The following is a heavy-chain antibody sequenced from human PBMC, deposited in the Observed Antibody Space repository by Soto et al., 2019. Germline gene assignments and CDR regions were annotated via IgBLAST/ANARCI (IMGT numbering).Heavy chain of an antibody. V-gene: IGHV1-2*04. D-gene: IGHD2-2*03. CDR1: GYTFTGYY. Sequence: ASVKVSCKASGYTFTGYYMHWVRQAPGQGLEWMGWINPNSGGTNYAQKFQGWVTMTRDTSISTAYMELSRLRSDDTAVYYCARDIAVGYCSSTSCPYGMDVRGQGTTVTVSS. CDR2: INPNSGGT. CDR3: ARDIAVGYCSSTSCPYGMDV. J-gene: IGHJ6*02.